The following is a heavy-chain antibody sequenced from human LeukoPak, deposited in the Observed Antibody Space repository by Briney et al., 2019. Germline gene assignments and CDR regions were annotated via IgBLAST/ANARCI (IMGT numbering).Heavy chain of an antibody. Sequence: GGSLRLSCAASGFTFSTSAMSWVRQAPGKGLEWVSTLSGSGVSTYYADSVKGRFTISRDNSKNTLYLQVNSLRAEDTAVYYCAKERGSGNYYFALDVWGQGTTVTVSS. D-gene: IGHD3-10*01. J-gene: IGHJ6*02. CDR1: GFTFSTSA. CDR3: AKERGSGNYYFALDV. V-gene: IGHV3-23*01. CDR2: LSGSGVST.